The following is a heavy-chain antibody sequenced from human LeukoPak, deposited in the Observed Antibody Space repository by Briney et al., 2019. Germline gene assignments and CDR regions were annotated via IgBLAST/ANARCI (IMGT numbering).Heavy chain of an antibody. D-gene: IGHD3-9*01. V-gene: IGHV3-9*02. CDR1: GFTSDYYA. CDR2: ISGNSGRR. CDR3: KQKTAYDILTPIDY. J-gene: IGHJ4*02. Sequence: GGSLRLACVGSGFTSDYYAMHWVRQAPWKGLEWVSGISGNSGRRGDADSVKGRFTISRDNAKTSLYLQMNSLRAEDMAFFFFKQKTAYDILTPIDYWGQGTLVAVSS.